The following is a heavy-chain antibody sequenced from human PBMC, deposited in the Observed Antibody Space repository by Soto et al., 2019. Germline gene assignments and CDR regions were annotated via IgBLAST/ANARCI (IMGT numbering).Heavy chain of an antibody. CDR3: ARWGIAAGDY. J-gene: IGHJ4*02. D-gene: IGHD6-13*01. Sequence: QVQLVESGGGVVQPGRSLRLSCAASGFTFSSYGMHWVRQAPGKGLEWVAVIWYDGSNKYYADSVKGRFTISRDNSKNPRYLQMNSLRAEDTAVYYCARWGIAAGDYWGQGTLVTVSS. CDR2: IWYDGSNK. V-gene: IGHV3-33*01. CDR1: GFTFSSYG.